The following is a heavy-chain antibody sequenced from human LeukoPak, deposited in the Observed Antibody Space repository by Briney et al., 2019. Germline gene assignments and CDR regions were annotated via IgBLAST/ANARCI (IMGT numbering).Heavy chain of an antibody. Sequence: PGGSLRLSCVASGFTFSDFSLNWVRQAPGKGLEWISYIGSAIYYADSVKGRFTISRDNARNSLNLQMNSLRAEDTAVYYCARDLGQYYDTSDNWFDPWGQGTLVTVSS. CDR2: IGSAI. CDR3: ARDLGQYYDTSDNWFDP. V-gene: IGHV3-48*01. J-gene: IGHJ5*02. CDR1: GFTFSDFS. D-gene: IGHD3-22*01.